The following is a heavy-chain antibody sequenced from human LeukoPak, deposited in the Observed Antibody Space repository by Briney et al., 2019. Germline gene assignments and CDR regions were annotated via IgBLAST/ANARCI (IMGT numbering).Heavy chain of an antibody. CDR2: IYSGGGT. D-gene: IGHD5-18*01. Sequence: GGSLRLSCEASGFTVRNNHMTWVRQAPGKGLEWVSVIYSGGGTYYADSVKDRFTISRDNSKNTLFLQMNSLRVEDSAVYYCTRVFAYSYGDFDNWGQGTLVAVSS. J-gene: IGHJ4*02. CDR1: GFTVRNNH. CDR3: TRVFAYSYGDFDN. V-gene: IGHV3-66*01.